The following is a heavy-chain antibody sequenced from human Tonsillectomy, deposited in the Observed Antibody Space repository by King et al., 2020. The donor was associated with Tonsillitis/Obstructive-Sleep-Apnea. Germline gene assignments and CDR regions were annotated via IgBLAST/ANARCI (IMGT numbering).Heavy chain of an antibody. CDR3: VKDMRGYCSGGSCYDYFDY. CDR2: ISWDGLFT. Sequence: DVQMVESGGVVVQPGGSLRLSCADSGFTFEDYTMHWVRKDLGKGLQWVSLISWDGLFTYNADSVKGRFTISRDNSKNSLYLQMNSLRIEDTALYYCVKDMRGYCSGGSCYDYFDYWGQGTLVTVSS. J-gene: IGHJ4*02. D-gene: IGHD2-15*01. CDR1: GFTFEDYT. V-gene: IGHV3-43*01.